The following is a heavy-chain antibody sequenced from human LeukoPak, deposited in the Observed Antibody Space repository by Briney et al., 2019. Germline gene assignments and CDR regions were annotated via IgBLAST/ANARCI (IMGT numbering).Heavy chain of an antibody. CDR3: ARERYSYGLYYFDY. CDR1: GGSIRSYY. D-gene: IGHD5-18*01. CDR2: IYYSGST. Sequence: SETLSLTCTVSGGSIRSYYWSWIRQPPGKGLEWIGYIYYSGSTNYNPSLKSRVTISVDTSKNQFSLKLSSVTAADTAVYYCARERYSYGLYYFDYWGQGTLVTVSS. J-gene: IGHJ4*02. V-gene: IGHV4-59*01.